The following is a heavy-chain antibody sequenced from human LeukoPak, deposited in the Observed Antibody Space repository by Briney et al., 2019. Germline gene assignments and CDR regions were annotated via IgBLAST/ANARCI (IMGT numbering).Heavy chain of an antibody. CDR1: GYTFTTSW. J-gene: IGHJ4*02. D-gene: IGHD5-24*01. CDR2: IYAGNSDT. Sequence: GESLKISCQGFGYTFTTSWIGWVRQLPGKGLEWMAIIYAGNSDTKYSPSFQGQVSISTDRSISTADLQWSSLQASDTAIYFCAILNHPDGRVYWGQGTLVTVSS. V-gene: IGHV5-51*01. CDR3: AILNHPDGRVY.